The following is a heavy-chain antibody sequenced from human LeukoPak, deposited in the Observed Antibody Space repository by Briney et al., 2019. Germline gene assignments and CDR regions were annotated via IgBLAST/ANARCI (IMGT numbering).Heavy chain of an antibody. V-gene: IGHV3-64*01. CDR3: ARDNSSSWYPDAFDI. CDR1: GFTFSSYA. Sequence: GGSLRLSCAASGFTFSSYAMHWVRQAPGKGLEYVSAISSNGGSTFYANSVKGRFTISRDNSKNTLYLQMNSLRAEDTAVYYCARDNSSSWYPDAFDIWGQGTMVTVSS. J-gene: IGHJ3*02. D-gene: IGHD6-13*01. CDR2: ISSNGGST.